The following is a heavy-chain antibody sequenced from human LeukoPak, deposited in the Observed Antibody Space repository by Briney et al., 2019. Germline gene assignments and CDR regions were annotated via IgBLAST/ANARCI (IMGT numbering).Heavy chain of an antibody. Sequence: PSETLSLTCIVSGGSISNSYYWAWIRQPPGKGLEWIGSVYYSGSSDCNPSLKRRVTMPVDPSKNQFSLRLKSVTAADTAVYFCARGVFPSSGNYYPRLVSWGQGTLVTVSS. CDR3: ARGVFPSSGNYYPRLVS. J-gene: IGHJ5*01. V-gene: IGHV4-39*07. CDR1: GGSISNSYY. CDR2: VYYSGSS. D-gene: IGHD3-10*01.